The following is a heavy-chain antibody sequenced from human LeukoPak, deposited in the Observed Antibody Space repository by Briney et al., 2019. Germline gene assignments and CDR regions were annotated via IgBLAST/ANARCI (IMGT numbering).Heavy chain of an antibody. CDR1: GGSISSGGYY. J-gene: IGHJ4*02. V-gene: IGHV4-31*03. CDR3: ARTSGTPHYDY. D-gene: IGHD1-26*01. Sequence: PSETLSLTCTVSGGSISSGGYYWSWIRQHPGTGLEWIGYIYYSGSTYYNPSLKSRVTIPVDTSKNQFSLKLSSVTAADTAVYYCARTSGTPHYDYWGQGTLVTVSS. CDR2: IYYSGST.